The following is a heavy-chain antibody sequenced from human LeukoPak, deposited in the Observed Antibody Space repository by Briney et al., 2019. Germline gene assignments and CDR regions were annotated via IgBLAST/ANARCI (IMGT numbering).Heavy chain of an antibody. V-gene: IGHV5-51*01. CDR2: IYPGDSDT. CDR3: ARPGTYSSGWYDY. D-gene: IGHD6-19*01. J-gene: IGHJ4*02. CDR1: GCSFTSYW. Sequence: GESLQISCKGSGCSFTSYWIAWVRQMPGKGLEWMGIIYPGDSDTRYSPSFQGQVTISADKSISTAYLQWSSLKASDTAMYYCARPGTYSSGWYDYWGQGTLVTVSS.